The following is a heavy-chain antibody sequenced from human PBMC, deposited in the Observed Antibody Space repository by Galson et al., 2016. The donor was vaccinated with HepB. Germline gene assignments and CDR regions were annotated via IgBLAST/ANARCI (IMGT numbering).Heavy chain of an antibody. J-gene: IGHJ3*01. Sequence: TLSLTCTVSGGSLSGGGYYWSWIRQSPGRGLEWIGYIYDNGSTDYKSSLKRRVTMSVDTSKNQFSLKLSSVTAADTALYYCARGPTRTDAFDVWGKGTTVTVSS. CDR1: GGSLSGGGYY. D-gene: IGHD4-11*01. CDR3: ARGPTRTDAFDV. CDR2: IYDNGST. V-gene: IGHV4-31*03.